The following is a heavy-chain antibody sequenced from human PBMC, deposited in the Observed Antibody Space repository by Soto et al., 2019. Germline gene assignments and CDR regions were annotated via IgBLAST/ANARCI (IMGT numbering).Heavy chain of an antibody. Sequence: QVQLQESGPGLVKPSQTLSLTCTVSGGSISSGGYYWSWIRQHPGKGLEWIGYIYYSGITYYNPSLNSLVTISVDTSKNPFSLKLSSVTAADTAVYYCARSLAAPLFDYLGQGTLVTVSS. CDR3: ARSLAAPLFDY. CDR1: GGSISSGGYY. V-gene: IGHV4-31*01. CDR2: IYYSGIT. D-gene: IGHD2-15*01. J-gene: IGHJ4*02.